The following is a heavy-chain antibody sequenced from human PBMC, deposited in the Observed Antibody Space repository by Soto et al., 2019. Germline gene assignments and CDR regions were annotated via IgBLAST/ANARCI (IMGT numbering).Heavy chain of an antibody. Sequence: QVQLQQWGAGLLKPSETLSLTCAVYGGSFSGYYWSWIRQPPGKGLEWIGEINHSGSTNYNPSLKSRGTISVDTSKNQFSLKLSSVTAADTAVYYCARGYGYCSGGSCPIDYWGQGTLVTVSS. D-gene: IGHD2-15*01. V-gene: IGHV4-34*01. J-gene: IGHJ4*02. CDR1: GGSFSGYY. CDR3: ARGYGYCSGGSCPIDY. CDR2: INHSGST.